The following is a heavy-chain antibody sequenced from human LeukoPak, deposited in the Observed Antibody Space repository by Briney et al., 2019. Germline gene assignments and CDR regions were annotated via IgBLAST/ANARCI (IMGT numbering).Heavy chain of an antibody. CDR2: ILDDGGNK. J-gene: IGHJ4*02. V-gene: IGHV3-30*02. Sequence: GGSLRLSCAASGFTFSAYGMHCVRQAPGAGREWGALILDDGGNKYYADCVKGRFTISRDNSKNSLYLQMNSLRAEDTALYYCAKDSRNYFSPDYWGQGTLVIVSS. CDR3: AKDSRNYFSPDY. D-gene: IGHD1-7*01. CDR1: GFTFSAYG.